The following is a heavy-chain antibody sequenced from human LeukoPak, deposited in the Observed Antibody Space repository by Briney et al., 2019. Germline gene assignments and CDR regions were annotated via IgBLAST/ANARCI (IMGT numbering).Heavy chain of an antibody. CDR1: GFTFSSYE. J-gene: IGHJ4*02. CDR2: ISSSGSTI. D-gene: IGHD5-24*01. V-gene: IGHV3-48*03. Sequence: GGSLRLSCTASGFTFSSYEMNWIRQAPGKGLEWVSYISSSGSTIYYADSVKGRFTISRDNAKNSLYLQMNSLRAEDTAVYYCVSGLVEMATIGDYWGQGTLVTVSS. CDR3: VSGLVEMATIGDY.